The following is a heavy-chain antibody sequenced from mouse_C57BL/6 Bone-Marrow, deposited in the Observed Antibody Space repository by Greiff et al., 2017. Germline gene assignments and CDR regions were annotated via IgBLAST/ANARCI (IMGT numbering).Heavy chain of an antibody. CDR3: ARERGRSSGDIFAY. D-gene: IGHD3-2*02. CDR1: GYSITSGYY. Sequence: EVQLVESGPGLVKPSQSLSLTCSVTGYSITSGYYWNWIRQFPGNKLEWMGYISYDGSNNYNPSLKNRISITRDTSKNQFFLKLNSVTTEDTATYYCARERGRSSGDIFAYWGQGTLVTVSA. J-gene: IGHJ3*01. V-gene: IGHV3-6*01. CDR2: ISYDGSN.